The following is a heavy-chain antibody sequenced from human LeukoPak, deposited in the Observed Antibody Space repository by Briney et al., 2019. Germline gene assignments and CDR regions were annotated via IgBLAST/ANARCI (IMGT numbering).Heavy chain of an antibody. Sequence: SETPSLTCTVSGGSISSSSYYWGWIRQPPGKGLEWIGSIYYSGSTYYNPSLKSRVTISVDTSKNQFSLKLSSVTAADTAVYYCARHPRLSYGSGSYPYEDYWGQGTLVTVSS. D-gene: IGHD3-10*01. J-gene: IGHJ4*02. V-gene: IGHV4-39*01. CDR2: IYYSGST. CDR1: GGSISSSSYY. CDR3: ARHPRLSYGSGSYPYEDY.